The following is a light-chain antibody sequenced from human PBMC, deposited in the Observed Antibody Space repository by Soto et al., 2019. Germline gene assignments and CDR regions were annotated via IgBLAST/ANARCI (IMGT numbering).Light chain of an antibody. CDR1: QSVSSSY. CDR3: QQYNNWPPIT. Sequence: EIVLTQSPGTLSLSPVERSTLSCRASQSVSSSYLAWYPQKPGQAPRLLIYDASTRATGIPARFSGSGSGTEFILTISSLQSEDFVVYYCQQYNNWPPITCGQGTRREIK. J-gene: IGKJ5*01. V-gene: IGKV3D-15*01. CDR2: DAS.